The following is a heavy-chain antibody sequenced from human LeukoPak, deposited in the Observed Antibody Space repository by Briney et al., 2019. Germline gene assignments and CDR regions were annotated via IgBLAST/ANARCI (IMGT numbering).Heavy chain of an antibody. CDR2: ISAYNGNT. J-gene: IGHJ4*02. CDR3: ARDYYDSGGYYRGGDYFDY. V-gene: IGHV1-18*01. D-gene: IGHD3-22*01. Sequence: ASVKVSCKASGYTFSSYGISWVRQAPGQGLEWMGWISAYNGNTNYAQKFQGRVTMTTDTSTSTAYMELRSLRSDDTAVYYCARDYYDSGGYYRGGDYFDYWGQGTLVTVSS. CDR1: GYTFSSYG.